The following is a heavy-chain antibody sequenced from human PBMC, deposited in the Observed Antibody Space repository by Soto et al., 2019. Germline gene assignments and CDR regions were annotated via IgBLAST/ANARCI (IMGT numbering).Heavy chain of an antibody. CDR3: ARDSRNYDILTGYYSNYYGMDV. CDR1: GYTFTSYG. D-gene: IGHD3-9*01. J-gene: IGHJ6*02. V-gene: IGHV1-18*04. Sequence: GASVKVSSKASGYTFTSYGFSWVRQAPGQGVEWMGWISAYNGNTNNAQKPQGRVTMTTDTSTSTAYMELRSPRSDDTAVYYCARDSRNYDILTGYYSNYYGMDVWGQGTTVTVSS. CDR2: ISAYNGNT.